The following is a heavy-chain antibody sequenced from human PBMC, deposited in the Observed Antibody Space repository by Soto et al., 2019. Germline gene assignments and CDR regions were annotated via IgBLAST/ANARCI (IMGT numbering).Heavy chain of an antibody. CDR1: GFSLSTSGVG. CDR2: IYWNDDK. J-gene: IGHJ4*02. Sequence: KSGPTLVNPTQTLTLTCTFSGFSLSTSGVGVGWIRQPPGKALEWLALIYWNDDKRYSPSLKSRLTITKDTSKNQVVLTKTNMDPVDTATYYCAGTPPHLTKPYWGQGTLVTVSS. V-gene: IGHV2-5*01. CDR3: AGTPPHLTKPY. D-gene: IGHD1-1*01.